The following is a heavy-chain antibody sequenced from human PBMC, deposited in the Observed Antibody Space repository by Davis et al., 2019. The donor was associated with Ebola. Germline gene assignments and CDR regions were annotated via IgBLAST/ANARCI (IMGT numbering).Heavy chain of an antibody. V-gene: IGHV1-18*04. CDR1: GYTFTGNY. J-gene: IGHJ6*02. D-gene: IGHD4-17*01. CDR2: ISTYNGNT. CDR3: ARDPSPYGDYGHGMDV. Sequence: SVPVSCQASGYTFTGNYIQWLRQAPGQGLEWMGWISTYNGNTKYAQKFQGRITVTTDTSTSTAYMEVGSLKSDDTAVYYCARDPSPYGDYGHGMDVWGQGTTVTVSS.